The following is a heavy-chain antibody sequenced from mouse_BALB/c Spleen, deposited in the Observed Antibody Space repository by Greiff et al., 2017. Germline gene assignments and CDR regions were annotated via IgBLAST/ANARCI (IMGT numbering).Heavy chain of an antibody. V-gene: IGHV1S126*01. Sequence: VQLQQSGPQLVRPGASVKISCKASGYSFTSYWMHWVKQRPGQGLEWIGMIDPSDSETRLNQKFKDKATLTVDKSSSTAYMQLSSPTSEDSAVYYCARWRDGDYWGQGTTLTVSS. J-gene: IGHJ2*01. CDR3: ARWRDGDY. CDR1: GYSFTSYW. CDR2: IDPSDSET. D-gene: IGHD2-3*01.